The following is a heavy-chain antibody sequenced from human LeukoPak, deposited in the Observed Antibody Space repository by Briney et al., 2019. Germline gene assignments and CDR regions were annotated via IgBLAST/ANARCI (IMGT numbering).Heavy chain of an antibody. D-gene: IGHD2-2*01. CDR1: GYTFTSYY. V-gene: IGHV1-46*01. Sequence: GASVKVSCKASGYTFTSYYMHWVRQAPGQGLEWMGIIYPSGGSTSYAQKFQGRVTMTRDTSTSTVYMELSSLRSEDTAVYYCARDYPPAIVVVPAAIPYNWFDPWGQGTLVTVSS. CDR3: ARDYPPAIVVVPAAIPYNWFDP. J-gene: IGHJ5*02. CDR2: IYPSGGST.